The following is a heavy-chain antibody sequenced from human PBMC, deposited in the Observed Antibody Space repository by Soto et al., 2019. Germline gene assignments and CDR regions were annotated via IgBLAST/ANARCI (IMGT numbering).Heavy chain of an antibody. V-gene: IGHV1-8*01. CDR2: MKPSNGNT. D-gene: IGHD1-26*01. CDR1: GYTFTNYD. J-gene: IGHJ4*02. Sequence: QVQLVQSGAEVKKPGASVRVSCKASGYTFTNYDINWVRQATGQGLEWMGWMKPSNGNTGYAQKFPGRVTMTRDSSISTAYMELSSLTSAVTAVYYCARFFRHQIPTIDYWGQGALVTVSS. CDR3: ARFFRHQIPTIDY.